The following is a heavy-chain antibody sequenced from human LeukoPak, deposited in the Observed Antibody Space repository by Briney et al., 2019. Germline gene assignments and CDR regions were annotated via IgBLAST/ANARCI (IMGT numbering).Heavy chain of an antibody. D-gene: IGHD2-8*02. V-gene: IGHV5-51*01. J-gene: IGHJ4*02. Sequence: GESLQISFQASGLIFTTYWIGWGRAMPGKGMEWRGIINPCHSDAKYTPSFQAHVTISAHKSINPAYLQSSSLKASDTAMYYCARAITVIHLAGGYWGQATLVTVSS. CDR1: GLIFTTYW. CDR2: INPCHSDA. CDR3: ARAITVIHLAGGY.